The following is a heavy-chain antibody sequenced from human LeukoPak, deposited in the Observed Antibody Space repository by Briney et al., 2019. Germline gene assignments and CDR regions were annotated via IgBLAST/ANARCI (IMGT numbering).Heavy chain of an antibody. V-gene: IGHV3-7*04. Sequence: GGSLRLSCAVSGFTFSSYWMSWVRQAPGKGLEWVAKINQYGTEKYYVDSVKGRFTISRDNAKNSLYLQMNSLRADDTAVYYCAREVREVPHWGQGTLGTVSS. D-gene: IGHD2-2*01. CDR2: INQYGTEK. CDR3: AREVREVPH. J-gene: IGHJ1*01. CDR1: GFTFSSYW.